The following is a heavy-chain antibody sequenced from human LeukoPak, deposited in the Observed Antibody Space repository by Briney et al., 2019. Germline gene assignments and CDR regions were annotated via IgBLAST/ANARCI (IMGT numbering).Heavy chain of an antibody. CDR2: IRYDGSNK. Sequence: PGGSLRLSCAASGFTFSSYGMHWVRQAPGKGLEWVAFIRYDGSNKYYADSVKGRFTISRDNSKNTLYLQMNSLRAEDTAVYYCARHYMTTVTKGAFDIWGQGTMVPVSS. D-gene: IGHD4-17*01. J-gene: IGHJ3*02. V-gene: IGHV3-30*02. CDR1: GFTFSSYG. CDR3: ARHYMTTVTKGAFDI.